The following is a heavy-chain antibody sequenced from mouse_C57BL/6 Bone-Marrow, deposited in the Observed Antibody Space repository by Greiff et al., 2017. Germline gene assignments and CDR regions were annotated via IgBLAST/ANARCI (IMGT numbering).Heavy chain of an antibody. V-gene: IGHV6-6*01. CDR1: GFTFSDAW. Sequence: EVQLVESGGGLVQPGGSMKLSCAASGFTFSDAWMDWVRQSPEKGLAWVALIRNKANNHATYYAESVKGRFTIYRDDSKSSVYLQMNRLRPEDTGIYYCTGWERVRFAYGGQGTLVTVSA. J-gene: IGHJ3*01. CDR2: IRNKANNHAT. D-gene: IGHD3-3*01. CDR3: TGWERVRFAY.